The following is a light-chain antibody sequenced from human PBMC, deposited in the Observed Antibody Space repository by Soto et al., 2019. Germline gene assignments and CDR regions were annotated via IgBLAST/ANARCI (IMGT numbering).Light chain of an antibody. CDR2: HAS. Sequence: DIQMTQSPSTLSASVGERVIITCRASQSVNRWLAWYQQKPGRAPKLLIYHASSLPSGVLARFSGSGSGTEFTLTISSLQPDDFATYYCQQYDSFWTFGQGTKVEIK. CDR3: QQYDSFWT. CDR1: QSVNRW. V-gene: IGKV1-5*01. J-gene: IGKJ1*01.